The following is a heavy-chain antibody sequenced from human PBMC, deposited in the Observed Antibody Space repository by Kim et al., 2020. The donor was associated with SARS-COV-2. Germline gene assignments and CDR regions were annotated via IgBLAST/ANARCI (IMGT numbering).Heavy chain of an antibody. J-gene: IGHJ4*02. CDR1: GYTFTGYY. CDR3: AREPDWNYQCFDY. Sequence: ASVKVSCKASGYTFTGYYMHWVRQAPGQGLEWMGRINPNSGGTNYAQKFQGRVTMTRDTSISTAYMELSRLRSDDTAVYYCAREPDWNYQCFDYWGQGTLVTVSS. V-gene: IGHV1-2*06. CDR2: INPNSGGT. D-gene: IGHD1-7*01.